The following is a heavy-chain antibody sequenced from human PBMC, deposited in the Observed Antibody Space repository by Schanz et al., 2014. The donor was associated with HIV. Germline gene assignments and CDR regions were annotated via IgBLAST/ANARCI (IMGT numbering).Heavy chain of an antibody. V-gene: IGHV3-23*04. D-gene: IGHD1-20*01. Sequence: EVQLVESGGGLVKPGGSLRLSCAASGFTFSSYSLNWVRQAPGKGLEWVSSISGGSGSTFYADSVKGRFTISRVNSKNTLYLQMNSLRAEDTAIYYCAKTSITLGMDVWGQGTTVTVSS. CDR3: AKTSITLGMDV. CDR2: ISGGSGST. CDR1: GFTFSSYS. J-gene: IGHJ6*02.